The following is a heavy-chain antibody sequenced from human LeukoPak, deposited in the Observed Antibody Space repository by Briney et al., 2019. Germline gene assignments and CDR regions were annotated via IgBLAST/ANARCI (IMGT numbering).Heavy chain of an antibody. CDR1: GFTFSSYA. D-gene: IGHD6-19*01. Sequence: PGGSLRLSCAASGFTFSSYAMSWVRQAPGKGLEGVSAISGSGGSTYYADSVKGRFTISRDNSKNTLDLQTNSLRAEGTAVYYCAKLPGGYSSGWYVDYWGQGTLVTVSS. V-gene: IGHV3-23*01. CDR2: ISGSGGST. J-gene: IGHJ4*02. CDR3: AKLPGGYSSGWYVDY.